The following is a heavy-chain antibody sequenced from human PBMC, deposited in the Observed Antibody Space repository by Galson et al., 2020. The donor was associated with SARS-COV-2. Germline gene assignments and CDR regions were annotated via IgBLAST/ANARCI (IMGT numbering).Heavy chain of an antibody. CDR2: ITASGHRT. CDR1: GVSFDSYA. CDR3: TKVGIYFGDFEAYWFYDV. D-gene: IGHD4-17*01. J-gene: IGHJ2*01. V-gene: IGHV3-23*01. Sequence: GESLKISCVASGVSFDSYAMTWVRQAPGKGLEWVSSITASGHRTYYADPVKGRITVSRDNSQSTLFLQINSLRVEDTAVYYCTKVGIYFGDFEAYWFYDVWGRGTLVTVSS.